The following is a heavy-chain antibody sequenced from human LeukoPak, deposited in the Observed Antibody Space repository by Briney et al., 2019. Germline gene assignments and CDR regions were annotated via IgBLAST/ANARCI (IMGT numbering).Heavy chain of an antibody. V-gene: IGHV4-4*07. CDR3: ARGFFDSSGYSNAFDI. J-gene: IGHJ3*02. CDR2: IYTSGST. D-gene: IGHD3-22*01. Sequence: SETLSLTCTVSGGSISSYYWSWIRQPAGKGLEWIGRIYTSGSTNYNPSLKSRVTMSVDTSKNQFSLKLTSVAAADTAVYYCARGFFDSSGYSNAFDIWGQGTMVTVSS. CDR1: GGSISSYY.